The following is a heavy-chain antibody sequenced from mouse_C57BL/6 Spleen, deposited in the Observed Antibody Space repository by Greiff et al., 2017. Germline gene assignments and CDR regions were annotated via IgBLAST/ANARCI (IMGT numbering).Heavy chain of an antibody. CDR1: GYTFTDYN. V-gene: IGHV1-22*01. D-gene: IGHD1-1*01. CDR2: INPNNGGT. Sequence: VQLKESGPELVKPGASVKMSCKASGYTFTDYNMHWVKQSHGKSLEWIGYINPNNGGTSYNQKFKGKATLTVNKSSSTAYMELRSLTSEDSAVYYCARTGFIYYYGSNWYFDVWGTGTTVTVSS. CDR3: ARTGFIYYYGSNWYFDV. J-gene: IGHJ1*03.